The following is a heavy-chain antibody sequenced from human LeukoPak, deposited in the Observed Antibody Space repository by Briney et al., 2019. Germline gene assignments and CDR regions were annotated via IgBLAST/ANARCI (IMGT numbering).Heavy chain of an antibody. D-gene: IGHD5-18*01. CDR1: GYTFTDYY. CDR3: ATDRSGGTAMVRRYYYYLDV. Sequence: ASVKVSCRVSGYTFTDYYMHWLQQAPGKGLEWMGLVDPEDGETIYAEKFQGRVTITADTSTDTAYMELSSLRSEDTAVYYCATDRSGGTAMVRRYYYYLDVWGKGTTVTVSS. V-gene: IGHV1-69-2*01. CDR2: VDPEDGET. J-gene: IGHJ6*03.